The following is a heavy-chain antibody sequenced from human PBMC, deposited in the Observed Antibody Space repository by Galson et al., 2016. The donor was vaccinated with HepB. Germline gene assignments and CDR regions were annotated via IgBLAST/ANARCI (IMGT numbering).Heavy chain of an antibody. J-gene: IGHJ4*02. D-gene: IGHD3-3*01. V-gene: IGHV4-38-2*02. CDR3: AREHWGHTIPDF. CDR2: VHPSGST. Sequence: ETLSLTCTVSGYSISSGFNWGWIRAATGTGLGWIGSVHPSGSTFCNPSVRSRVTISLDMSTNQFSLDLTSVTAADTSVDYCAREHWGHTIPDFWGQGTLVTVSS. CDR1: GYSISSGFN.